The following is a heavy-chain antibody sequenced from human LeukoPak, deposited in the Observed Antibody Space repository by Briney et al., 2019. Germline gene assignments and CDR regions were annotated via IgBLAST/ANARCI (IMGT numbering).Heavy chain of an antibody. D-gene: IGHD6-19*01. CDR1: GFTFSSYG. CDR3: AKEKVIAVAGTLGFDY. CDR2: ISYDGSDK. Sequence: PGGSLRLSCAASGFTFSSYGLHWVRQAPGKGLEWVAVISYDGSDKYYADSVKGRFTISRDNSKNTLQLQMNSLRAEDTAVYYCAKEKVIAVAGTLGFDYWGQGTLVTVSS. J-gene: IGHJ4*02. V-gene: IGHV3-30*18.